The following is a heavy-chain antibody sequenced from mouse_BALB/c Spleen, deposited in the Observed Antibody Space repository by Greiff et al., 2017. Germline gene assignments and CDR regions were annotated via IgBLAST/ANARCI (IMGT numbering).Heavy chain of an antibody. CDR2: IYPGNVNT. J-gene: IGHJ4*01. V-gene: IGHV1S56*01. D-gene: IGHD1-1*01. CDR1: GYTFTSYY. Sequence: VQLQQSGPELVKPGASVRISCKASGYTFTSYYIHWVKQRPGQGLEWLGWIYPGNVNTKYNEKFKGKSTLTADKSSSTAFMQLSSLTSEDSAVYFCARTVGDAMDYWGQGTSVTVSA. CDR3: ARTVGDAMDY.